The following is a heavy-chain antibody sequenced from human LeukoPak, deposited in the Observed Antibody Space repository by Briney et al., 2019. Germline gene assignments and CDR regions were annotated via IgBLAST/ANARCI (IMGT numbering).Heavy chain of an antibody. CDR3: AKSGYNRFDY. Sequence: GGTLRLSCAASGFTFSSSAMSWVRQAPGKGLEWVSSISGSGSGGSTYYADSVKGRFTISRDNSKNTLYLQMNSLRAEDTAVYYCAKSGYNRFDYWGQGTLVTVSS. V-gene: IGHV3-23*01. CDR2: ISGSGSGGST. CDR1: GFTFSSSA. D-gene: IGHD5-24*01. J-gene: IGHJ4*02.